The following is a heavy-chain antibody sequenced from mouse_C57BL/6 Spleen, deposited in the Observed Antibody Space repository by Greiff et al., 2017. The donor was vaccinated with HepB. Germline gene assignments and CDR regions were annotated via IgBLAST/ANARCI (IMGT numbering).Heavy chain of an antibody. CDR3: AREIYDGYQDY. CDR2: ISYDGSN. J-gene: IGHJ2*01. D-gene: IGHD2-3*01. Sequence: EVQLVESGPGLVKPSQSLSLTCSVTGYSITSGYYWNWIRQFPGNKLEWMGYISYDGSNNYNPSLKNRISITRDTSKNQFFLKLNSVTTEDTATYYCAREIYDGYQDYWGQGTTLTVSS. CDR1: GYSITSGYY. V-gene: IGHV3-6*01.